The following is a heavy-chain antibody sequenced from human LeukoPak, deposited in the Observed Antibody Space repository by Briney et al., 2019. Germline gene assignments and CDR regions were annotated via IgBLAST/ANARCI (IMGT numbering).Heavy chain of an antibody. CDR1: GFTFSSYA. D-gene: IGHD6-13*01. V-gene: IGHV3-9*01. Sequence: PGGSLRLSCAASGFTFSSYAMSWVRQAPGKGLEWVSGISWNSGSIGYADSVKGRFTISRDNAKNSLYLQMNSLRAEDTALYYCARRLAAAGLYYFDYWGQGTLVTVSS. J-gene: IGHJ4*02. CDR3: ARRLAAAGLYYFDY. CDR2: ISWNSGSI.